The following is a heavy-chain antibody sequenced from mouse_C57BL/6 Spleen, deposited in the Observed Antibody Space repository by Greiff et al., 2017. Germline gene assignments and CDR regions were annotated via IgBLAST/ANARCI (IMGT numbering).Heavy chain of an antibody. CDR3: ARRANYYGSSMDY. V-gene: IGHV1-59*01. D-gene: IGHD1-1*01. J-gene: IGHJ4*01. Sequence: QVQLQQPGAELVRPGTSVKLSCKASGYTFTSYWMHWVKQRPGQGLEWIGVIDPSDSYTNYNQKFKGKATLTVDTSSSTAYMQLSSLTSEDSAVYYCARRANYYGSSMDYWGQGTSVTVSS. CDR1: GYTFTSYW. CDR2: IDPSDSYT.